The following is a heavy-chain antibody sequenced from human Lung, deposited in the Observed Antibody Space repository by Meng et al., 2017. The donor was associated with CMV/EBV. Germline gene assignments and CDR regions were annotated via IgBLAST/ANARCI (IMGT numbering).Heavy chain of an antibody. CDR2: ISTYNDNP. J-gene: IGHJ4*02. CDR1: GYTFSSYG. Sequence: QVRSVQSGAEVKRPGASVKVSCKALGYTFSSYGFTWVRQAPGQGLEWLGWISTYNDNPKYAQKVQGRVTMTADTSTSTAYMELRSLTSDDTAVYYCARDLWPHIVVVTAPSEFWGQGTLVTVSS. D-gene: IGHD2-21*02. CDR3: ARDLWPHIVVVTAPSEF. V-gene: IGHV1-18*01.